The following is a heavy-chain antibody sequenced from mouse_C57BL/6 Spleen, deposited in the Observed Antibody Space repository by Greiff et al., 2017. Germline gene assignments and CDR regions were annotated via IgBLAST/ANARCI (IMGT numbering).Heavy chain of an antibody. J-gene: IGHJ4*01. CDR3: ARGYYGNYYAMDY. V-gene: IGHV1-47*01. CDR2: FHPYNDDT. D-gene: IGHD2-1*01. Sequence: QVHVKQSGAELVKPGASVKMSCKASGYTFTTYPIEWMKQNHGKSLEWIGNFHPYNDDTKYNEKFKGKATLTVEKSSSTVYLELSRLTSDDSAVYYCARGYYGNYYAMDYWGQGTSVTVSS. CDR1: GYTFTTYP.